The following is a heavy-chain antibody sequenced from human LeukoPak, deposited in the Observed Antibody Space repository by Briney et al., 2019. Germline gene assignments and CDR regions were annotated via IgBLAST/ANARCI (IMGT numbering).Heavy chain of an antibody. J-gene: IGHJ4*02. CDR3: AKDGFDSGDIVVVPAAY. V-gene: IGHV3-30*18. CDR2: ISYDGSNK. CDR1: GFTFSSYG. D-gene: IGHD2-2*01. Sequence: PGRSLRLSCAASGFTFSSYGMHWVRQAPGKGLEWVAVISYDGSNKYYADSVKGRFTISRDNSKNTQYLQMNSLRAEDTAVYYCAKDGFDSGDIVVVPAAYWGQGTLVTVSS.